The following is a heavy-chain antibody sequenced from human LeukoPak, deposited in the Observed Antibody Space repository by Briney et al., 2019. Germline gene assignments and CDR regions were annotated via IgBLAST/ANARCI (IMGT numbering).Heavy chain of an antibody. D-gene: IGHD3-10*01. J-gene: IGHJ4*02. V-gene: IGHV3-74*01. CDR1: GFTFSNYW. CDR3: AKDLHYGSADY. Sequence: GGSLRLFCAVSGFTFSNYWMHWVRQDPGKGLVWVSFINPDGSTTNYADSVKGRFTISRDNAKNALYLQMNSLRAEDTAVYYCAKDLHYGSADYWGQGTLVTVSS. CDR2: INPDGSTT.